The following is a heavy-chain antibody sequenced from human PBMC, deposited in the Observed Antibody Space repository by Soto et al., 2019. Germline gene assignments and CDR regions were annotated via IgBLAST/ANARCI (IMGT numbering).Heavy chain of an antibody. D-gene: IGHD2-15*01. CDR2: ISGRGGNT. V-gene: IGHV3-23*01. CDR3: AKAGCSGGTCYLYYFDY. J-gene: IGHJ4*02. CDR1: GFTFSNYA. Sequence: EVQLLESGGGLVQPGGSLRVSCAASGFTFSNYAMSWVRQAPGKGLEWVSTISGRGGNTYYADSVKGRFTISRDNSRNTLYLQMDSLRVEDSAVYSCAKAGCSGGTCYLYYFDYWGQGALVTVSS.